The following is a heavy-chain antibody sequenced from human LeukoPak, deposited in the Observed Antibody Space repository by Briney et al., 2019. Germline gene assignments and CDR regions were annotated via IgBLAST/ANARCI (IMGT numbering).Heavy chain of an antibody. CDR3: AKERSLEIAVAGTIFDY. Sequence: RPGGSLRLSCAASGFTVSSNYMGWVRQAPGKGLEWVSVIYSGGDTYYADSVKGRFTISRDNSKNMNYLEMSSLKAEDTAVYYCAKERSLEIAVAGTIFDYWGQGTLVTVSS. V-gene: IGHV3-66*01. CDR2: IYSGGDT. J-gene: IGHJ4*02. D-gene: IGHD6-19*01. CDR1: GFTVSSNY.